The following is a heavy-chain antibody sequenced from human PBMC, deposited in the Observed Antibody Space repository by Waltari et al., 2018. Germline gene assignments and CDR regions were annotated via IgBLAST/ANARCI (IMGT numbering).Heavy chain of an antibody. CDR2: IDYSGRT. J-gene: IGHJ5*02. CDR3: ARDCHDYGDYRRFFDP. V-gene: IGHV4-59*12. D-gene: IGHD4-17*01. Sequence: QVQLQESGPGLVKASETLSLSCSVSGGSISGYRWSWIRQTPGKGLEWIGYIDYSGRTNDYPSLESRVTISVDTSKNQFSLRLRSVTAADAAVYYCARDCHDYGDYRRFFDPWGQGTLVIVSS. CDR1: GGSISGYR.